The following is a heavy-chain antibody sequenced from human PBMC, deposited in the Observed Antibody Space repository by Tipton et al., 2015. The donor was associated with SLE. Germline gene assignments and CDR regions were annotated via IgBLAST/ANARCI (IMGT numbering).Heavy chain of an antibody. Sequence: GLVKPSETLSLTCTVSGGSISSYCWSWIRQPPGKGLEWIGYIYYSGSTNYNPSLKSRVTISVDTSKNQFSLKLSSVSAADTAVDYCAGLQQLVGFEPWGQGSLVTVS. D-gene: IGHD6-13*01. CDR2: IYYSGST. J-gene: IGHJ5*02. CDR1: GGSISSYC. V-gene: IGHV4-59*01. CDR3: AGLQQLVGFEP.